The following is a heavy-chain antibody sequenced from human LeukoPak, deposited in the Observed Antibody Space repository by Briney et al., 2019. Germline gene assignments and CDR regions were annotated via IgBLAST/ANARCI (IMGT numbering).Heavy chain of an antibody. J-gene: IGHJ6*03. CDR3: ARVAYYGSGSYSYYMDV. V-gene: IGHV1-2*02. CDR1: GYTFTGYY. CDR2: IHPHSGGT. Sequence: GASVKVSCKASGYTFTGYYMHWVRQAPGQGLEWMGWIHPHSGGTNYAQKFQGRVTMSRDTSIRTVYMALRRLRSDDTAVYYCARVAYYGSGSYSYYMDVWGKGTTVTISS. D-gene: IGHD3-10*01.